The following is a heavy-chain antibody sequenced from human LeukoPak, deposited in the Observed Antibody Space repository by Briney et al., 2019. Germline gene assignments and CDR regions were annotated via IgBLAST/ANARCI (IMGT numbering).Heavy chain of an antibody. Sequence: GGSLRLSCAASGFPFSNFWMSWVRQAPGKGLEWVAKIKQDGSEKYYVDSVKGRFTISRDNAKSSLYLQMNNQRAEDTAVYFCARDKGTVTPRGYYYYMDVWGRGTTVTVSS. J-gene: IGHJ6*03. CDR1: GFPFSNFW. CDR2: IKQDGSEK. V-gene: IGHV3-7*01. CDR3: ARDKGTVTPRGYYYYMDV. D-gene: IGHD4-11*01.